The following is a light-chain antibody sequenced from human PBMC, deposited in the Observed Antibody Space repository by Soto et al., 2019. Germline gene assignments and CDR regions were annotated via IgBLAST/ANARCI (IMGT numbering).Light chain of an antibody. CDR2: DVG. Sequence: QSVLTQPASVSGSPGQSITISCTGTSSDVGGYNYASWYQQHPGKAPKLMIYDVGNRPSGVSNRFSGSKSGNTASLTISGLQAEDEADYYCSSYTSSSTLDVFGTGTKVTVL. J-gene: IGLJ1*01. CDR1: SSDVGGYNY. CDR3: SSYTSSSTLDV. V-gene: IGLV2-14*01.